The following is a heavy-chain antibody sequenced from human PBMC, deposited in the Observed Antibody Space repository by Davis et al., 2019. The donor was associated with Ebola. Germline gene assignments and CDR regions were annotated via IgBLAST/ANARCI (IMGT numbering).Heavy chain of an antibody. J-gene: IGHJ6*02. V-gene: IGHV1-18*04. CDR3: ARALIAAADYYYYGMDV. D-gene: IGHD6-13*01. CDR2: INPHNGNT. CDR1: GYTFTNYG. Sequence: AASVKVSCKASGYTFTNYGITWVRQAPGQGLEWMGWINPHNGNTNYAQNVQGRVTMTTDTSTSTAYMEVGSLRSEDTAVYYCARALIAAADYYYYGMDVWGQGTTVTVSS.